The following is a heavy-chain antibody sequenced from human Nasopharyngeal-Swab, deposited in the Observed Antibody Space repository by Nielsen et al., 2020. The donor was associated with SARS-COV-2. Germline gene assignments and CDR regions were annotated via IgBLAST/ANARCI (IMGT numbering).Heavy chain of an antibody. CDR3: ARHLRRWLQLRPDAFDI. CDR2: INHSGST. Sequence: GSLRLSCAVYGGSFSGYYWSWIRQPPGKGLEWIGEINHSGSTNYNPSLKSRVTISVDTSKNQFSLKLSSVTAADTAVYYCARHLRRWLQLRPDAFDIWGQGTMVTVSS. CDR1: GGSFSGYY. V-gene: IGHV4-34*01. D-gene: IGHD5-24*01. J-gene: IGHJ3*02.